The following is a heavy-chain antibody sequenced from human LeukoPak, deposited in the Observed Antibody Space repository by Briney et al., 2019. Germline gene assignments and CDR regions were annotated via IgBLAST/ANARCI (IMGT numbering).Heavy chain of an antibody. Sequence: GGSLRLSCAASGFTFNTHYMAWVRQAPGKGPEWEAHIRHDGSDSGYVESVEGRFTVSRDNSKNLLYLQMNNLRVEDTAVYYCAKYLSRALDHWGQGTLVTVSS. CDR1: GFTFNTHY. D-gene: IGHD2/OR15-2a*01. J-gene: IGHJ4*02. CDR3: AKYLSRALDH. V-gene: IGHV3-7*01. CDR2: IRHDGSDS.